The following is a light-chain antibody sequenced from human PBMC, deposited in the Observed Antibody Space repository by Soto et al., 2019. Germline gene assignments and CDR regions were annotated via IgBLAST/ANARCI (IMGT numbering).Light chain of an antibody. CDR2: EGS. Sequence: QSALTQPASVSGSPGQSITISCTGTSSDVGSSTLVSWFQQHPGKAPKLMIYEGSKRPSGVSNRFSGSKSGDTASLTISGLQAEDEADYYCCSYGGSTNFPWVFGGGTKVTVL. CDR3: CSYGGSTNFPWV. J-gene: IGLJ3*02. CDR1: SSDVGSSTL. V-gene: IGLV2-23*03.